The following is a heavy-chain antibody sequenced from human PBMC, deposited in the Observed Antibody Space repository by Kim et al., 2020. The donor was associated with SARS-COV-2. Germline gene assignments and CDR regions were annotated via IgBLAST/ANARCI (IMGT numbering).Heavy chain of an antibody. V-gene: IGHV1-3*01. D-gene: IGHD3-3*01. Sequence: ASVKVSCKASGYTFTSYAMHWVRQAPGQRLEWMGWINAGNGNTKYSQKFQGRVTITRDTSASTAYMELSSLRSEDTAVYYCARDSTPYDYYDFLSAQWGVGPTNWFDPWGQGTLVTVSS. CDR2: INAGNGNT. CDR1: GYTFTSYA. J-gene: IGHJ5*02. CDR3: ARDSTPYDYYDFLSAQWGVGPTNWFDP.